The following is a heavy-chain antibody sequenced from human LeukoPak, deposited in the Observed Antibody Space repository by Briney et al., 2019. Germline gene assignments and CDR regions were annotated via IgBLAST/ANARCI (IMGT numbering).Heavy chain of an antibody. D-gene: IGHD4-17*01. Sequence: GGSLRLSCAASGFTFSSYEMNWVRQAPGKGLEWVSGINWNGGSTGYADSVKGRFTISRDNAKNSLYLQMNSLRAEDTTLYYCARVGYGDVNAFDIWGQGTMVTVSS. J-gene: IGHJ3*02. CDR2: INWNGGST. CDR3: ARVGYGDVNAFDI. V-gene: IGHV3-20*04. CDR1: GFTFSSYE.